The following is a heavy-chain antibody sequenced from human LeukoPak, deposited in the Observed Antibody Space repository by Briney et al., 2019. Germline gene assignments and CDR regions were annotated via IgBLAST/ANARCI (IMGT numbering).Heavy chain of an antibody. J-gene: IGHJ3*02. CDR2: INHSGST. CDR1: GGSFSGYY. V-gene: IGHV4-34*01. D-gene: IGHD6-19*01. CDR3: ARVYSSGWLLTAFDI. Sequence: SETLSLTCAVYGGSFSGYYWSWIRQPPGKGLEGIGEINHSGSTNYNPSLKSRVTISVDTSKNQFSLKLSSVTAADTAVYYCARVYSSGWLLTAFDIWGEGTMVTVSS.